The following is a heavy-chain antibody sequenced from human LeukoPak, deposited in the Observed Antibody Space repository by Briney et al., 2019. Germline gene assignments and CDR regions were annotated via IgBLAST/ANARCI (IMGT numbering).Heavy chain of an antibody. D-gene: IGHD3-10*02. CDR2: ISSSGSTI. V-gene: IGHV3-48*03. CDR1: GFTFSSYE. J-gene: IGHJ6*04. CDR3: AELGITMIGGV. Sequence: GGPLRLSCAASGFTFSSYEMNWVRQAPGKGLEWVSYISSSGSTIYYADSVKGRLTISRDNAKNSLYLQMNSLRAEDTAVYYCAELGITMIGGVWGKGTTVTISS.